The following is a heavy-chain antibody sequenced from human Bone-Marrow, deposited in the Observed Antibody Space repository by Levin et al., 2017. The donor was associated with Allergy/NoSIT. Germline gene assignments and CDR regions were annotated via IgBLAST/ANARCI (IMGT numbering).Heavy chain of an antibody. CDR3: AKVGWFGELVGGSFEY. Sequence: AVLSYDGSDKFYCSFFLFLFTVSRDNSKNTLYLQMSSLGAEDTAVYYCAKVGWFGELVGGSFEYWGQGTLVTVSS. CDR2: LSYDGSDK. V-gene: IGHV3-30-3*02. J-gene: IGHJ4*02. D-gene: IGHD3-10*01.